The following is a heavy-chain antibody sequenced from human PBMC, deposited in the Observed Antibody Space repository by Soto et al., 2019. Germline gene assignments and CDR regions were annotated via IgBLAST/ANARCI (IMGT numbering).Heavy chain of an antibody. CDR2: ISSNGGST. J-gene: IGHJ5*02. CDR3: VKPGWIQLWLGGSWFDP. Sequence: PGGSLRLSCSASGFTLSSYAMHWVRQAPGKGLEYVSAISSNGGSTYYADSVKGRFTISRDNSKNTLYLQMSSLRAEDTAVYYCVKPGWIQLWLGGSWFDPWGQGTLVTVSS. D-gene: IGHD5-18*01. V-gene: IGHV3-64D*06. CDR1: GFTLSSYA.